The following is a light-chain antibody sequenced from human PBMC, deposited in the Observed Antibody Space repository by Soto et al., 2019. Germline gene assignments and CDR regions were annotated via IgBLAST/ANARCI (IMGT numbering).Light chain of an antibody. CDR2: EES. CDR1: QAVPNN. J-gene: IGKJ4*01. CDR3: QQVKTYPRT. V-gene: IGKV1-9*01. Sequence: DIHLTQSPSFLSASVGDRVTITCRPSQAVPNNLAWYQQKPGKPPKLLIYEESTLHSGVPSRVSGRKSVTQFTLKIDGLQPEDFATNYCQQVKTYPRTFGGRTKVQIK.